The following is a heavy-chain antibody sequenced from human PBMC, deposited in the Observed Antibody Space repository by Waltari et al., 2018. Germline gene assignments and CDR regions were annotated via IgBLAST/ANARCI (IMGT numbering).Heavy chain of an antibody. J-gene: IGHJ2*01. D-gene: IGHD3-22*01. CDR3: ARSPKEYYYDSSGYYDEWYFDL. V-gene: IGHV1-8*01. Sequence: QVQLVQSGAEVKKPGASVKVSCKASGYTFTSYDINWVRQATGQGIEWMGWMNPNGGNTGSAQKFQGRVTMTRNTSISTAYMELSSLRSEDTAVYYCARSPKEYYYDSSGYYDEWYFDLWGRGTLVTVSS. CDR1: GYTFTSYD. CDR2: MNPNGGNT.